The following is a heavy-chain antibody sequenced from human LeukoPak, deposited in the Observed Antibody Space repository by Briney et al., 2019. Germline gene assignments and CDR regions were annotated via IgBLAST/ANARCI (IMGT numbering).Heavy chain of an antibody. J-gene: IGHJ5*02. V-gene: IGHV1-2*02. D-gene: IGHD3-10*01. Sequence: ASVKVFCKASGYTFTGYYMHWVRQAPGQGLEWRGWINPNSGGTNYAQKFQGRVTMTRDTSISTAYMELSRLRSDDTAVYYCARVLWFGELLGNNWFDPWGQGTLVTVSS. CDR3: ARVLWFGELLGNNWFDP. CDR2: INPNSGGT. CDR1: GYTFTGYY.